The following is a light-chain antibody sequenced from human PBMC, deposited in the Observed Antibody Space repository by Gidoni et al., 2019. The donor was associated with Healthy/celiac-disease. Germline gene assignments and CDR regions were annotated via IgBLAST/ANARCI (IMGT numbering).Light chain of an antibody. Sequence: EIQMTQSPSSVSESVGDRVTLTCRASQGISSWFAWYQQTPGKAPTLLIYASSILQSGVSSRFSGCGSGTYSTFTISSLPPEDFATYYCQQANSFPRTFGQGTKVEIK. CDR1: QGISSW. CDR2: ASS. CDR3: QQANSFPRT. J-gene: IGKJ1*01. V-gene: IGKV1-12*01.